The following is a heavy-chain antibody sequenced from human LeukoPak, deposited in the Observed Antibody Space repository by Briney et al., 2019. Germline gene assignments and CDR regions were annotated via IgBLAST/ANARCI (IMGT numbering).Heavy chain of an antibody. D-gene: IGHD2-2*01. V-gene: IGHV3-30*03. CDR1: GFTFSSYG. J-gene: IGHJ4*02. CDR2: ISYDGSNK. Sequence: GGSLRLSCAASGFTFSSYGMHWVRQAPGKGLEWVAVISYDGSNKYYADSVKGRFTISRDNSKNTLYLQMNSLRAEDTAVYYCARTCSSTSCYFSYWGQGTLVTVSS. CDR3: ARTCSSTSCYFSY.